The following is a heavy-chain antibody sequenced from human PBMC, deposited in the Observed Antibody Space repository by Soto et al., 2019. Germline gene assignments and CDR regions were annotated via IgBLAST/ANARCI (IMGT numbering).Heavy chain of an antibody. CDR1: GASFSNYY. J-gene: IGHJ6*02. CDR3: ARLRSYYYYGMDV. Sequence: SETLSLTCAVYGASFSNYYWSWIRQPPGKGLEWIGEINHSGSTDYNPSLKSRVTISVDTSKNQFSLKLSSVTAADTAVYYCARLRSYYYYGMDVWGQGTTVTV. V-gene: IGHV4-34*01. CDR2: INHSGST. D-gene: IGHD4-17*01.